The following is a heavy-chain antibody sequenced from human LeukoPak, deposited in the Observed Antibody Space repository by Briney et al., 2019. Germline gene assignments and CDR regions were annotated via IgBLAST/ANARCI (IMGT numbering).Heavy chain of an antibody. CDR1: GVTVSGYY. CDR2: INHSGST. D-gene: IGHD1-1*01. Sequence: ETLCLTCAVYGVTVSGYYWSWIRQAPGKGLEWIGEINHSGSTNYAPSLKSRVTISGDTSKNQFYLKLSSVTAADTAVYYCAGQLRSYPGVPPFDYCGQGTLATVSS. V-gene: IGHV4-34*08. J-gene: IGHJ4*02. CDR3: AGQLRSYPGVPPFDY.